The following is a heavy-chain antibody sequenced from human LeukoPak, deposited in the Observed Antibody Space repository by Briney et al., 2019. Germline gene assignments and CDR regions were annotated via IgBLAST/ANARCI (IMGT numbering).Heavy chain of an antibody. CDR2: IKSKTDGGTT. V-gene: IGHV3-15*01. J-gene: IGHJ4*02. D-gene: IGHD3-22*01. Sequence: GGSLRLSCAASGFTFSDAWMSWVRQAPGKGLEWVGRIKSKTDGGTTDYAAPVRGRFTISRDDSKNTLYLQMNSLKIEDTAVYYCARYYGDSGSQYYFDYWGQGTLVTVSS. CDR3: ARYYGDSGSQYYFDY. CDR1: GFTFSDAW.